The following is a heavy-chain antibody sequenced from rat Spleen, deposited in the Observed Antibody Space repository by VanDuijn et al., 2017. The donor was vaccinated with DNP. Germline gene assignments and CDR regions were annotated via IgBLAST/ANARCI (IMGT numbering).Heavy chain of an antibody. CDR3: AGRPPPTRGPFDY. J-gene: IGHJ2*01. CDR2: ISYDGSDT. Sequence: EVQLVESGGGLVQPGRSLKLSCAASGITFSDHNMAWVRQAPKKSLEWVAIISYDGSDTYYRDSVKGRFTISRDNAKSTLYLQMDSLRSEDTATYYCAGRPPPTRGPFDYWGQGVTVTVSS. V-gene: IGHV5-7*01. CDR1: GITFSDHN. D-gene: IGHD1-4*01.